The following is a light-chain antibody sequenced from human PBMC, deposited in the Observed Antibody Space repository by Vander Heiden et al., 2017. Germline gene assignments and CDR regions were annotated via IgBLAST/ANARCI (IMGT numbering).Light chain of an antibody. V-gene: IGKV3-11*01. CDR1: QSVSSY. CDR3: QQRSNWPLT. Sequence: EIVLTQSPATLSLSPGERATLSCRASQSVSSYLAWYQQKPGQAPRLLIYDASNRATGIPARFSGSGSGKDFTLTNSSLEPEDFAVYYRQQRSNWPLTFGGGTKVEIK. J-gene: IGKJ4*01. CDR2: DAS.